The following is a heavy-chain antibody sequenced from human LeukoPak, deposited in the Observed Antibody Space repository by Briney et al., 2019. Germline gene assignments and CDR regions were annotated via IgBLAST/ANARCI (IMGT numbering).Heavy chain of an antibody. D-gene: IGHD1-26*01. CDR3: ARGGSPVPLY. Sequence: SETLSLTCTVSGGSISSYYWSWIRQPPGKGLEWLGYIYYSGSSNYNPSLKSRVTLSVDTSKNQFSLKLSSVTAADTAVYYCARGGSPVPLYWGQGTLVTVSS. CDR1: GGSISSYY. CDR2: IYYSGSS. J-gene: IGHJ4*02. V-gene: IGHV4-59*01.